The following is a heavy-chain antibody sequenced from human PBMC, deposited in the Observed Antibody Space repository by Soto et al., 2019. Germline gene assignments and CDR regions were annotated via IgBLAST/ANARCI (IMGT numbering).Heavy chain of an antibody. D-gene: IGHD2-15*01. CDR3: ARGYCSGGSCYTIDY. CDR1: GFTFSSYA. V-gene: IGHV1-69*01. J-gene: IGHJ4*02. Sequence: QVQLVESGGGVVQPGRSLRLSCAASGFTFSSYAISWVRQAPGQGLEWMGGIIPIFGTANYAQKFQGRVTITADESTSTAYMELSSLRSEDTAVYYCARGYCSGGSCYTIDYWGQGTLVTVSS. CDR2: IIPIFGTA.